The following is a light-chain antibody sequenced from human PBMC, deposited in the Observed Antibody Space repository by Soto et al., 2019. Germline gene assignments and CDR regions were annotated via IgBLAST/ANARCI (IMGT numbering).Light chain of an antibody. CDR1: QSVSSN. CDR3: QQRSNWPPLT. CDR2: GAS. V-gene: IGKV3-15*01. Sequence: ELVMTQAPATLAEYPGARDTLSCRPSQSVSSNLAWYQPTPGQAPRLLIYGASTRATGIPARFSGSGSGTDFTLTISSLEPEDFAVYYCQQRSNWPPLTFGGGTKVDIK. J-gene: IGKJ4*01.